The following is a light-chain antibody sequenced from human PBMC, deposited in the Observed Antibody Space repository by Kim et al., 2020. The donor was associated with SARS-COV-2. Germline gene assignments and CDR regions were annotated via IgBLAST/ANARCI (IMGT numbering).Light chain of an antibody. CDR2: EVN. CDR1: SSDIGAYKY. V-gene: IGLV2-8*01. Sequence: QSVTISCTVTSSDIGAYKYVSWYQQHPGKAPKLMIYEVNRRPSGVPDRFSGSKSGNTASLTVSGLQAEDEADYYCTSYAGSNNLDVFGTGTKVTVL. CDR3: TSYAGSNNLDV. J-gene: IGLJ1*01.